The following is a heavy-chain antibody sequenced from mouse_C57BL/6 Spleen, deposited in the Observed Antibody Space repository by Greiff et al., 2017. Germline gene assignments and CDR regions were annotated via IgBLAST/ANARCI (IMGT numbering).Heavy chain of an antibody. D-gene: IGHD2-4*01. CDR2: IWRGGST. Sequence: QVQLQESGPGLVQPSQSLSITCTVSGFSLTSYGVHWVRQSPGKGLEWLGVIWRGGSTDYNAAFMSRLSITKDNSKSQVFFKMNSLQADDTAIYYCAKEGLRDGYYFDYWGQGTTLTVSS. CDR1: GFSLTSYG. CDR3: AKEGLRDGYYFDY. J-gene: IGHJ2*01. V-gene: IGHV2-5*01.